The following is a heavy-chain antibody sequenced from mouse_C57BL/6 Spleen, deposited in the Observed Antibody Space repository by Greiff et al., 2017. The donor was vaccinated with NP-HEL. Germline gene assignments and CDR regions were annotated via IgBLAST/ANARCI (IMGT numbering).Heavy chain of an antibody. CDR2: INPGSGGT. Sequence: QVQLQQSGAELVRPGPSVKVSCKTSGYAFTNYLIEWVKQRPGQGLEWIGVINPGSGGTNYNEKFKGKATLTADKSSSTAYMQLSSLTSEDSAVYFCARSGTTVRGYWGQGTTLTVSS. J-gene: IGHJ2*01. V-gene: IGHV1-54*01. CDR1: GYAFTNYL. CDR3: ARSGTTVRGY. D-gene: IGHD1-1*01.